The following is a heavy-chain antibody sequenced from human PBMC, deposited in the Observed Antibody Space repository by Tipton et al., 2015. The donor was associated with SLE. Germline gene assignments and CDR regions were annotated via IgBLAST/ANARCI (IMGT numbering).Heavy chain of an antibody. Sequence: TLSLTCAIYGGSFNGYYWSWIRQPPGKGLEWIGAINHSGNIDYNPSLKSRVTISVDTSEFQFSLNLSSVTAADTAVYYCARDPEYDSPSEVDYWGQGTLVTVSS. J-gene: IGHJ4*02. CDR3: ARDPEYDSPSEVDY. CDR2: INHSGNI. V-gene: IGHV4-34*01. D-gene: IGHD3-22*01. CDR1: GGSFNGYY.